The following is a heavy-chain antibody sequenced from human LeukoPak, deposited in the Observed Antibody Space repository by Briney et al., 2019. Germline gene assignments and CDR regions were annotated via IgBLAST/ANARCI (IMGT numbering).Heavy chain of an antibody. CDR1: GFTVSSNY. CDR3: ARGIAAAGRIGGFDY. V-gene: IGHV3-53*01. D-gene: IGHD6-13*01. CDR2: IYSGGST. Sequence: GGSLRLSCAASGFTVSSNYMSWVRQAPGKGLEWVSVIYSGGSTYYADSVKGRFTISRDNSKNTLYLQMNSLRAEDTAVYYCARGIAAAGRIGGFDYWGQGTLVTVSS. J-gene: IGHJ4*02.